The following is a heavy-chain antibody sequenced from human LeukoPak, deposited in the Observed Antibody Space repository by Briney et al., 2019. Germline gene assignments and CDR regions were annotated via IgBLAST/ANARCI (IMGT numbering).Heavy chain of an antibody. Sequence: SETLSLTCTVSGGSISSSSYYWGWIRQPPGKGLEWIGSIYYSGSTYYNPSLKSRVTISVDTSRNQFSLKLSSVTAADTAVYYCARARSGKWGFDYWGQGTLVTVSS. D-gene: IGHD1-26*01. V-gene: IGHV4-39*01. J-gene: IGHJ4*02. CDR1: GGSISSSSYY. CDR3: ARARSGKWGFDY. CDR2: IYYSGST.